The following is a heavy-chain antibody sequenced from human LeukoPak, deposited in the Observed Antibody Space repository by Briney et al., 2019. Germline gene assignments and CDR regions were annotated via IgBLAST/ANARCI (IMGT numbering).Heavy chain of an antibody. V-gene: IGHV3-33*01. CDR1: GFTFSSYG. Sequence: PGGSLRLSCAASGFTFSSYGMHWVRQVPGKGLEWVAVIWYDGSNKYYADSVKGRFTISRDNSKNTLYLQMNNLRAEDTAVYYCARDIVSGIAAAGYYYGMDVWGQGTTVTVSS. J-gene: IGHJ6*02. CDR3: ARDIVSGIAAAGYYYGMDV. D-gene: IGHD6-13*01. CDR2: IWYDGSNK.